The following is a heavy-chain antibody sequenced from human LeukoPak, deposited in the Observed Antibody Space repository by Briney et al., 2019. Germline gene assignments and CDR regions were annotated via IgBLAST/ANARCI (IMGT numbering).Heavy chain of an antibody. CDR2: IYSGGST. CDR1: GFTVSSNY. CDR3: AREETRGYGSGSYQDYYYYMDV. D-gene: IGHD3-10*01. J-gene: IGHJ6*03. Sequence: GGSLRLSCAASGFTVSSNYMSWVRQAPGKGLEWVSVIYSGGSTYYADPVKGRFTISRDNSKNTLYLQMNSLRAEDTAVYYCAREETRGYGSGSYQDYYYYMDVWGKGTTVTISS. V-gene: IGHV3-66*01.